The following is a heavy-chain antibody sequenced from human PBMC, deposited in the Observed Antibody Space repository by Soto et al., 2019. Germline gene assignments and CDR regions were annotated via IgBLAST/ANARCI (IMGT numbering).Heavy chain of an antibody. CDR2: IIPILGIA. CDR3: ARDSLVEMATIWEPNFDY. CDR1: GGTFSSYT. J-gene: IGHJ4*02. Sequence: QVQLVQSGAEVKKPGSSVKVSCKASGGTFSSYTISWVRQAPGQGLEWMGRIIPILGIANYAQTFQGRVMITADKSTSTAYLELSSLRSEDTAVYYCARDSLVEMATIWEPNFDYWGQGTLVTVSS. D-gene: IGHD5-12*01. V-gene: IGHV1-69*08.